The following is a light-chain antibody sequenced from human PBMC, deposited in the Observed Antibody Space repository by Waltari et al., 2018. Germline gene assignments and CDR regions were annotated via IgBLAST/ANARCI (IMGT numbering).Light chain of an antibody. J-gene: IGKJ1*01. CDR2: AAS. CDR3: QQSYSTPT. Sequence: DIQMTQSPSSLSASVGDIVTITCRASQSISSYLNWYQQKPGKAPKLLIYAASSLQSGVPSRFSGSGSGTDLTLTISSLQPEDFATYYCQQSYSTPTFGQGTKVEIK. CDR1: QSISSY. V-gene: IGKV1-39*01.